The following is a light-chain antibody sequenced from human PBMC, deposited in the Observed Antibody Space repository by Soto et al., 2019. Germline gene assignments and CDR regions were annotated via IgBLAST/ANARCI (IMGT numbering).Light chain of an antibody. CDR1: SSNIGKNY. CDR2: DNN. Sequence: QSVLTQPPSVSAAPGQKVTISCSGSSSNIGKNYVSWYQQLPGTAPKLLIYDNNKRPSGIPDRISGSKSGTSATLGITGLQTGDEADYYCGTWDSSLSAGVFGGGTKLTVL. CDR3: GTWDSSLSAGV. V-gene: IGLV1-51*01. J-gene: IGLJ2*01.